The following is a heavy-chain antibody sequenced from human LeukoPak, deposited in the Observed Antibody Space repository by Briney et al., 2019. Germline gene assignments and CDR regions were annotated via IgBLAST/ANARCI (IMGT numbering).Heavy chain of an antibody. Sequence: SETLSLTCTVSGGSISSYYWSWIRQPPGKGLEWIGYIYTSGSTNYNPSLKSRVTISVDTSKNQFSLKLSSVTAADTAVYYCARGNVGVSNWFDPWGQGTLVTVSS. D-gene: IGHD1-1*01. CDR1: GGSISSYY. V-gene: IGHV4-4*09. CDR2: IYTSGST. J-gene: IGHJ5*02. CDR3: ARGNVGVSNWFDP.